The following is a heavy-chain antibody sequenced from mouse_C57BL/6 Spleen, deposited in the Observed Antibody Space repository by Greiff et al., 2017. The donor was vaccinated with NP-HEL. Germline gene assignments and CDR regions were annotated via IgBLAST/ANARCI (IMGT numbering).Heavy chain of an antibody. CDR2: ISDGGSYT. J-gene: IGHJ2*01. Sequence: EVMLVESGGGLVKPGGSLKLSCAASGFTFSSYAMSWVRQTPEKRLEWVATISDGGSYTYYPDNVKGRFTISRDNAKNNLYLQMSHLKSEDTAMYYCARDDYYGSSPFDDGGQGTTLTVSS. CDR3: ARDDYYGSSPFDD. CDR1: GFTFSSYA. D-gene: IGHD1-1*01. V-gene: IGHV5-4*01.